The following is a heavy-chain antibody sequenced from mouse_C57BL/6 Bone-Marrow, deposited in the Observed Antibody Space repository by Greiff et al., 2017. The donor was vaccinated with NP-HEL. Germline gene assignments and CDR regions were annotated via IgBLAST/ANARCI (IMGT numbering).Heavy chain of an antibody. CDR2: IDPSDSET. V-gene: IGHV1-52*01. J-gene: IGHJ4*01. D-gene: IGHD2-1*01. Sequence: QVQLQQPGAELVRPGSSVKLSCKASGYTFTSYWMHWVKQRPIQGLEWIGNIDPSDSETHYNQKFKDKATLTVDKSSSTAYMQLSSLTSEDSAVYYCARSSYYGNYVLYYYAMDYWGQGTSVTVSS. CDR1: GYTFTSYW. CDR3: ARSSYYGNYVLYYYAMDY.